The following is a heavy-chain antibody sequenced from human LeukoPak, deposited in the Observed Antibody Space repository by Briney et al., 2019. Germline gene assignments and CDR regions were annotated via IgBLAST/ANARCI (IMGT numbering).Heavy chain of an antibody. J-gene: IGHJ4*02. V-gene: IGHV3-21*01. Sequence: GSLRLSCEVSGFSFSSYSMNWVRQAPGKGLEWVSSISSSSSLIYYADSVKGRFIISRDNAKNSLHLQMNSLRAEDTAVYYCARDGSSSWYFFDYWGQGTLVTVSS. CDR1: GFSFSSYS. CDR2: ISSSSSLI. CDR3: ARDGSSSWYFFDY. D-gene: IGHD6-13*01.